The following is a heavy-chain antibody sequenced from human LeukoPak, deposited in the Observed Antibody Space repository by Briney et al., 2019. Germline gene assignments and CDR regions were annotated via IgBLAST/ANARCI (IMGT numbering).Heavy chain of an antibody. V-gene: IGHV3-9*01. CDR2: ISWNSGSI. CDR1: GFTFDDYS. Sequence: GGSLRLSCAASGFTFDDYSLHWVRQAPGKGLEWVSGISWNSGSIDYADSVKGVFTISRDNGNNSLYLQMNSLRAEDTALYYCTKESPRKGSGWSVFDYWGQGTLVTVSS. CDR3: TKESPRKGSGWSVFDY. D-gene: IGHD6-19*01. J-gene: IGHJ4*02.